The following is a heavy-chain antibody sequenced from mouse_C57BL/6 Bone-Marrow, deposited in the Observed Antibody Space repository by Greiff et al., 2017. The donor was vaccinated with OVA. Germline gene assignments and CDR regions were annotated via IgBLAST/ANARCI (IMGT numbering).Heavy chain of an antibody. CDR1: GFTFSSYT. J-gene: IGHJ3*01. V-gene: IGHV5-9*01. CDR3: AQSQAWFAY. CDR2: ISGGGGNT. Sequence: EVKLVESGGGLVKPGGSLKLSCAASGFTFSSYTMSWVRQTPEKRLEWVATISGGGGNTYYPDSVKGRFTISRDNAKNTLYLQMSSLRSEDTALYYCAQSQAWFAYWGQGTLVTVSA.